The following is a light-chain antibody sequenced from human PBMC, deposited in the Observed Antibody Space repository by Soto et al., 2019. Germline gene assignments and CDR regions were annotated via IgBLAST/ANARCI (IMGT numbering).Light chain of an antibody. CDR1: QSVSSSY. V-gene: IGKV3-20*01. CDR3: QQYGSSPYT. J-gene: IGKJ2*01. Sequence: EIVLTQSPGTLSLSPGERATLSCRASQSVSSSYLAWYQQKPGQAPRLLMYDASSRATGIPDMFSGSGSGADFTLTISRLEPEDFAVYYCQQYGSSPYTFGQGTKLEIK. CDR2: DAS.